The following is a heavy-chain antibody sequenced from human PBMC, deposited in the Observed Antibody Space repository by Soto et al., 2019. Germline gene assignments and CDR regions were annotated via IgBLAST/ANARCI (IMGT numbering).Heavy chain of an antibody. V-gene: IGHV4-34*01. D-gene: IGHD2-15*01. CDR3: TACSGGYYSGFDY. CDR2: INHSGST. CDR1: GGSFSAYF. Sequence: QVQLHQWGAGLLKPSETLSLTCAVYGGSFSAYFWTWIRQPPGQGLEWLGEINHSGSTNFNPSLKSRLTISMDTSKNQFSLQLNSVTAADTAVYYCTACSGGYYSGFDYWGQGTLVTVSS. J-gene: IGHJ4*02.